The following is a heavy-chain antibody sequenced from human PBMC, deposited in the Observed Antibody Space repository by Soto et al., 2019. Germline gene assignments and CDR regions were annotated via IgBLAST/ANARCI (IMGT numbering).Heavy chain of an antibody. CDR1: GFTFSSYA. Sequence: GGSLRLSCAASGFTFSSYARHWVRQAPGKGLEWVAVISYDGSNKYYADSVKGRFTISRDNSKNTLYLQMNSLRAEDTAAYYCARSYSMATIPYFDYWGQGTLVTVSS. J-gene: IGHJ4*02. CDR2: ISYDGSNK. D-gene: IGHD5-12*01. V-gene: IGHV3-30-3*01. CDR3: ARSYSMATIPYFDY.